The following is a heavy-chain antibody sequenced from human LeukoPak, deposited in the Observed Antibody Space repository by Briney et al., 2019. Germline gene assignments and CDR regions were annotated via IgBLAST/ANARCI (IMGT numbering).Heavy chain of an antibody. CDR3: ARHGRAADY. V-gene: IGHV1-2*02. J-gene: IGHJ4*02. Sequence: GATVKVSCKASGYTFTVYYIHWVRQAPGQGLEWMGWINTNTDGTNKAQQFQGRVTMTRDASISTAYMELTRLRSDGTAVYYCARHGRAADYWGQGTLVTVS. CDR2: INTNTDGT. D-gene: IGHD1-26*01. CDR1: GYTFTVYY.